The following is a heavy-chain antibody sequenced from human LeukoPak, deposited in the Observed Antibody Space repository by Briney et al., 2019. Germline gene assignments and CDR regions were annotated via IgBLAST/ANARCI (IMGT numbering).Heavy chain of an antibody. D-gene: IGHD3-10*01. J-gene: IGHJ4*02. CDR1: GGSISNKY. Sequence: SETLSLTCTVSGGSISNKYWSWTRQPPGKGLEWIGYIYYSGSTNYNPSLKSRVTILVDTSKNQFSLKLSSVTAADTAVYYCARDRYYDSGSYYNWGQGTLVTVSS. V-gene: IGHV4-59*01. CDR3: ARDRYYDSGSYYN. CDR2: IYYSGST.